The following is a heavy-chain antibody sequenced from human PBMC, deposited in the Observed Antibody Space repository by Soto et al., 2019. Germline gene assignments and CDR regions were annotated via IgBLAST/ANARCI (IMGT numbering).Heavy chain of an antibody. CDR1: GYTFTGYY. Sequence: ASVKVSCKXSGYTFTGYYMHWVRQAPGQGLEWMGWINPNSGGTNYAQKFQGRVTMTRDTSISTAYMQMNSLRSEDTAVYHCAKLSWGSGLFYDYWGQGTPVTVSS. V-gene: IGHV1-2*02. CDR3: AKLSWGSGLFYDY. CDR2: INPNSGGT. J-gene: IGHJ4*02. D-gene: IGHD3-10*01.